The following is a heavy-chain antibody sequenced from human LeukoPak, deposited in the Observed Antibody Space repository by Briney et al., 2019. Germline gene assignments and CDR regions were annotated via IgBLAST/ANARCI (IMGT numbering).Heavy chain of an antibody. CDR1: GGSISSYY. CDR2: IYYSGST. V-gene: IGHV4-59*01. CDR3: ARGLEPALSSAFDI. D-gene: IGHD1-1*01. Sequence: PSETLSLTCTVSGGSISSYYWSWIRQPPGKGLEWIGYIYYSGSTNYNPSLKSRVTISVDTSKNQFSLKLSSVTAADTAVYYCARGLEPALSSAFDIWGQGTMVTVSS. J-gene: IGHJ3*02.